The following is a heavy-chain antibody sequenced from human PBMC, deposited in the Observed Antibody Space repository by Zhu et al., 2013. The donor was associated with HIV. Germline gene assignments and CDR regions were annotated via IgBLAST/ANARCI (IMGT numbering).Heavy chain of an antibody. CDR3: ARDLYSTSSRPFDI. V-gene: IGHV1-2*02. Sequence: KPGASVKVSCKASGYTFTGYYMHWVRQAPGQGLEWMGWINPNSGNTKYAQKVQGRVTMTTDTSTSTAYMELRSLRSDDTAVYYCARDLYSTSSRPFDIWGQGTMVTVSS. J-gene: IGHJ3*02. CDR2: INPNSGNT. CDR1: GYTFTGYY. D-gene: IGHD6-6*01.